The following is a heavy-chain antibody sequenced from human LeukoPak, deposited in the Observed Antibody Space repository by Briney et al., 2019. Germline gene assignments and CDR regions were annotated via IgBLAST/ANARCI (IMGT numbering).Heavy chain of an antibody. CDR3: ARGPEYSSGWSRLGGFFDY. CDR2: IYYSGST. CDR1: GGSISSGGYY. V-gene: IGHV4-31*03. D-gene: IGHD6-19*01. Sequence: IPSETLSLTCTVSGGSISSGGYYWSWIRQHPGKGLEWIGYIYYSGSTYYNPSLKSRVTISVDTSKNQFSLKLSSVTAADTAVYYCARGPEYSSGWSRLGGFFDYWGQGTLVTVSS. J-gene: IGHJ4*02.